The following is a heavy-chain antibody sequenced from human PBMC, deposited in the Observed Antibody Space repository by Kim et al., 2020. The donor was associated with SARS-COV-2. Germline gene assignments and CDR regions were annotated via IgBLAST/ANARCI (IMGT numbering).Heavy chain of an antibody. V-gene: IGHV4-34*01. CDR3: ARARQQPDY. J-gene: IGHJ4*02. Sequence: SETLSLTCAVYGGSFSGYYWSWIRQPPGKGLEWIGEINHSGSTNYNPSLKSRVTISVDTSKNQFSLKLSSVTAADTAVYYCARARQQPDYWGQGTLVTVSS. D-gene: IGHD6-13*01. CDR2: INHSGST. CDR1: GGSFSGYY.